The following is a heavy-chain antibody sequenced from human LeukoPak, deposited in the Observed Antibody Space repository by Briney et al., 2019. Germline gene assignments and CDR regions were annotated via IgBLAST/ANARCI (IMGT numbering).Heavy chain of an antibody. Sequence: QPGGSLRLSCAASGFTISSYWMHWVRQAPGKGLVWVSRISSDGSTTTYADSVKGRFTISKDNAKNMVYLQMNSLRAEDTAVYYCARSRSSGWYLFGGQGTLVTVSS. CDR2: ISSDGSTT. CDR1: GFTISSYW. CDR3: ARSRSSGWYLF. V-gene: IGHV3-74*01. J-gene: IGHJ4*02. D-gene: IGHD6-19*01.